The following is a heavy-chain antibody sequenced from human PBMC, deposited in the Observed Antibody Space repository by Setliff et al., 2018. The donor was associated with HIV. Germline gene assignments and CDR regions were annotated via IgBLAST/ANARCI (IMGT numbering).Heavy chain of an antibody. CDR2: IYYSGSA. D-gene: IGHD6-19*01. J-gene: IGHJ4*02. Sequence: SETLSLTCVVSGYSISSGYYWGWIRQAPGKGLEWIGCIYYSGSAYYNPSLQRRVTISVDTSKNQVSLKLNSMTAADTAVYFCVRGPQWLVQKGRVYYFDYWGQGTLVTVSS. V-gene: IGHV4-38-2*01. CDR1: GYSISSGYY. CDR3: VRGPQWLVQKGRVYYFDY.